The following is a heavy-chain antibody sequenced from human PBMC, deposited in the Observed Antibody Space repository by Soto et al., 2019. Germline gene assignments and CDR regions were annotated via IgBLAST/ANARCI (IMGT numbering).Heavy chain of an antibody. CDR3: ARMGTFLLYYYYGMDV. D-gene: IGHD1-1*01. V-gene: IGHV3-53*01. Sequence: PGGSLRLSCAASGFTVSSNYMSWVRQAPGKGLEWVSVIYSGGSTYYADSVKGRFTISRDNSKNTLYLQMNSLRASDTAMYYCARMGTFLLYYYYGMDVWGQGTTVTVSS. CDR1: GFTVSSNY. CDR2: IYSGGST. J-gene: IGHJ6*02.